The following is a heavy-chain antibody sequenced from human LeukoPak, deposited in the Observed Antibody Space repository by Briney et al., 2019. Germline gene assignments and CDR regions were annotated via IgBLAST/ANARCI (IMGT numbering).Heavy chain of an antibody. CDR2: IKGDGSEK. CDR1: GFTFNNYW. CDR3: ARALRSGWLVIDY. D-gene: IGHD6-19*01. J-gene: IGHJ4*02. V-gene: IGHV3-7*03. Sequence: GGSLRLSCAASGFTFNNYWMSWVRQAPGKGLEWVTNIKGDGSEKYYVESVKDRFTISRDNAKKSLYLQMNSLRAEDTALYYCARALRSGWLVIDYWGQGTLVTVSS.